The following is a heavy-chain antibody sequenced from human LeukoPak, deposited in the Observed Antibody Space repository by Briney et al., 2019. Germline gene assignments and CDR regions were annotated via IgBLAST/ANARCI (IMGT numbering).Heavy chain of an antibody. CDR3: ASRYCSGGSCHYYYMDV. CDR2: IYYSGST. V-gene: IGHV4-39*07. D-gene: IGHD2-15*01. J-gene: IGHJ6*03. Sequence: SETLSLTCTVSGGSISSSSYYWGWIRQPPGKGLEWIGSIYYSGSTNYNPSLKSRVTISVDTSKNQFSLKLSSVTAADTAVYYCASRYCSGGSCHYYYMDVWGKGTTVTVSS. CDR1: GGSISSSSYY.